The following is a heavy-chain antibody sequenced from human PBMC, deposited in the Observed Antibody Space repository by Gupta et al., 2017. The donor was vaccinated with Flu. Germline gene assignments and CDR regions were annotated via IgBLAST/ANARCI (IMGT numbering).Heavy chain of an antibody. CDR2: ISWNSGSI. V-gene: IGHV3-9*01. CDR3: AKDLGTTGGDYYFDY. Sequence: EVQLVESGGGLVQPGRSLRLSCAASGFPFDDYAMPWVRQAPGKGLEWVSGISWNSGSIGYADSVKGRFTISRDNAKNSLYLQMNSLRAEDTALYYCAKDLGTTGGDYYFDYWGQGTLVTVSS. CDR1: GFPFDDYA. J-gene: IGHJ4*02. D-gene: IGHD2-21*02.